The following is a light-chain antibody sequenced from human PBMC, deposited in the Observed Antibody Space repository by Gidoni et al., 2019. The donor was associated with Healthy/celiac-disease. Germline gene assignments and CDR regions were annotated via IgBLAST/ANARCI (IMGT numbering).Light chain of an antibody. CDR3: CSYAGSYTLV. CDR1: SSDVGVYNY. V-gene: IGLV2-11*01. CDR2: DVS. Sequence: QSALTQPRSVSGSPGQSVTISCTGTSSDVGVYNYVSWYQQHPGKAPKLMISDVSKRPSGVPERFSGSKSGNTASLTISGLQAEDEADYYCCSYAGSYTLVFGGGTKLTVL. J-gene: IGLJ2*01.